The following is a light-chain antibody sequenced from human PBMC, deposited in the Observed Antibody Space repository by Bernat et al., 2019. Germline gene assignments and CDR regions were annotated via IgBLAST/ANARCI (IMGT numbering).Light chain of an antibody. V-gene: IGLV2-23*01. CDR3: CAYAGISTVL. CDR1: RSDVGSSYL. CDR2: EGS. J-gene: IGLJ2*01. Sequence: QSALTQPASVSGSPGHSITISCTGTRSDVGSSYLVSWYQQHPGKAPKLIIYEGSKRPSGVANRFPVSKSGNTDSLTISGLQAEDEADYYCCAYAGISTVLFGGGTKLTVL.